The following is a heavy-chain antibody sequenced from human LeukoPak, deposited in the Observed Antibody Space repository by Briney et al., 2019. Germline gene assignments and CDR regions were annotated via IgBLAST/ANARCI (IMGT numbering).Heavy chain of an antibody. CDR2: INPNSGGT. V-gene: IGHV1-2*04. D-gene: IGHD2-2*02. Sequence: ASVKVSCKASGYTFTGYYMHWVRQAPGQGLEWMGWINPNSGGTNYAQKFQGWVTMTRDTSISTAYMELSRLRSDDTAVYYCARGYKGSTDYYYYYGMDVWGQGTTVTVSS. CDR3: ARGYKGSTDYYYYYGMDV. CDR1: GYTFTGYY. J-gene: IGHJ6*02.